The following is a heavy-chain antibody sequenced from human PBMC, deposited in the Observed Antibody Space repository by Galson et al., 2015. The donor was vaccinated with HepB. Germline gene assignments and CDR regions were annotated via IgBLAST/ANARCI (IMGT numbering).Heavy chain of an antibody. J-gene: IGHJ4*02. CDR1: GFTFDAYG. D-gene: IGHD4-23*01. CDR3: ARGWNGYGGPPSY. CDR2: ISYDGHKK. Sequence: SLRLSCAASGFTFDAYGIHWVRQAPGKGLEWVAAISYDGHKKYYSDSVKARFTISRDNSKNTVYLQMNGLRVEETAVHFCARGWNGYGGPPSYWGRGSLVTVSS. V-gene: IGHV3-33*01.